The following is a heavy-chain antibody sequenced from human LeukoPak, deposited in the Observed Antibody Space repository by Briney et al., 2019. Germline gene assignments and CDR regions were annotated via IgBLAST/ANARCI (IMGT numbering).Heavy chain of an antibody. D-gene: IGHD3-10*01. Sequence: SETLSLTCTVSGGSISSSSYYWGWIRQPPGKGLEWIGSIYYSGSTYYNPSLKSRVTISVDTSKKQFSLKLSSVTAADTAVYYCARGGFGEYDDAFDIWGQGTMVTVSS. CDR3: ARGGFGEYDDAFDI. CDR1: GGSISSSSYY. V-gene: IGHV4-39*07. CDR2: IYYSGST. J-gene: IGHJ3*02.